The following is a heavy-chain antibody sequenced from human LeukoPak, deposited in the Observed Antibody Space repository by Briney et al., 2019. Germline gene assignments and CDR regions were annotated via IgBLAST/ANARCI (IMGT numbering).Heavy chain of an antibody. D-gene: IGHD6-19*01. CDR1: GFTFSNYW. CDR3: ARVPYSTGAFDY. CDR2: IKSDGSST. V-gene: IGHV3-74*01. J-gene: IGHJ4*02. Sequence: AGGSLRLSCAASGFTFSNYWMHWVRQAPGKGPVWVSRIKSDGSSTRFADSVQGRFTISRDNAKNSLYLQMNSLRDEDTALYYCARVPYSTGAFDYWGQGTLVTVSS.